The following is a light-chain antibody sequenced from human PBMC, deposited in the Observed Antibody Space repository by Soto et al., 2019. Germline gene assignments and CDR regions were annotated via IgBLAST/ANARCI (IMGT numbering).Light chain of an antibody. CDR3: QQRSNWPLT. V-gene: IGKV3-11*01. CDR2: VAS. CDR1: QSISTY. Sequence: ELVLTQSPATLSLFPGARATLSCRASQSISTYLAWYQQKPGQAPRLLIYVASNRATGIPARFSGSVSGTDFTLTISSLEPEDFAVDDCQQRSNWPLTFGVGTKVVIK. J-gene: IGKJ4*01.